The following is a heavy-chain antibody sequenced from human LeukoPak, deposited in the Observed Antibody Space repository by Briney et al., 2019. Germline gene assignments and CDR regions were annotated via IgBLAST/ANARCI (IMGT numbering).Heavy chain of an antibody. CDR2: INHSGST. V-gene: IGHV4-34*01. Sequence: SSETLSLTCAVYGGSFSGYYWSWIRQPPGKGLEWIGEINHSGSTNYNPSLKSRVTMSVDTSKNQFSLKLSSVTAADTAVYYCARDVLGYCSGGSCYSPWFDPWGQGTLVTVSS. J-gene: IGHJ5*02. D-gene: IGHD2-15*01. CDR3: ARDVLGYCSGGSCYSPWFDP. CDR1: GGSFSGYY.